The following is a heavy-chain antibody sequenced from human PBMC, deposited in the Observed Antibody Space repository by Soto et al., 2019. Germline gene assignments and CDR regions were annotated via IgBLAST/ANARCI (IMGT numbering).Heavy chain of an antibody. CDR2: ISAYNGNT. J-gene: IGHJ4*02. CDR3: ARGGGVHSSSSVRGSRCPDY. Sequence: VLVKGSCKASGYSFSGDGIGWGRQTPGQGLEWMGWISAYNGNTNYAQKLQGRVTMTTDTSTSTAYMELRSLRSDDTAVYYCARGGGVHSSSSVRGSRCPDYWGQGTLVTVSS. D-gene: IGHD6-6*01. V-gene: IGHV1-18*01. CDR1: GYSFSGDG.